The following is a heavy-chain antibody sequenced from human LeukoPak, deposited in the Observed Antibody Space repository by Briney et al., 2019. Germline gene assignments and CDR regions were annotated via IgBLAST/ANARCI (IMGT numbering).Heavy chain of an antibody. D-gene: IGHD2-21*01. CDR1: GFTLSSYS. V-gene: IGHV3-48*01. CDR3: AKGGGDYYYAMDV. J-gene: IGHJ6*02. CDR2: ISSSSSTI. Sequence: GGSLRPSCAASGFTLSSYSMNWVRQAPGKGLEWVSYISSSSSTIYYADSVKGRFTISRDNAKNSLYLQMNSLRAEDTAVYYCAKGGGDYYYAMDVWGQGTTVTVSS.